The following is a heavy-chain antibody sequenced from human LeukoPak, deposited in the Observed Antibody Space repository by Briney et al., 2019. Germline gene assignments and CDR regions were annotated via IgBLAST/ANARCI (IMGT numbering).Heavy chain of an antibody. J-gene: IGHJ4*02. CDR3: AKDKRGYFDWFAPIDY. Sequence: QPGGSLRLSCAASGFTFSSYAMSWVRQAPGKGLEWVSAISGSGGSTYYADSVKGRFTISRDNSKNTLYLQMNSLRAEDTAVYYCAKDKRGYFDWFAPIDYWGQGTLVTVSS. CDR1: GFTFSSYA. D-gene: IGHD3-9*01. CDR2: ISGSGGST. V-gene: IGHV3-23*01.